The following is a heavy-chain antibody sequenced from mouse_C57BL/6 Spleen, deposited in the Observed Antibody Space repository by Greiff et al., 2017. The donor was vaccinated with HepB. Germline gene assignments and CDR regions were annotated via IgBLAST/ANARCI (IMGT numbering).Heavy chain of an antibody. CDR1: GYTFTSYW. CDR2: IYPNSGST. D-gene: IGHD1-1*01. V-gene: IGHV1-64*01. Sequence: QVQLPQPGAELVKPGASVKLSCKASGYTFTSYWMHWVKQRPGQGLEWIGMIYPNSGSTNYNEKFKSKATLTVDKSSSTAYMQLSSLTSEDSAVYYCAREDYYGSSVGYFDVWGTGTTVTVSS. J-gene: IGHJ1*03. CDR3: AREDYYGSSVGYFDV.